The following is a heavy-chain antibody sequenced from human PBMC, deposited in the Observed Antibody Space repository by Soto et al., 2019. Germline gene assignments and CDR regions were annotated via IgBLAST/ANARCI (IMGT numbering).Heavy chain of an antibody. Sequence: EVQLVESGGGLVQPGGSLRVSCAASGITFSSYWMNWVRQAPGKGLVWVSRIDTDGTTTTYADSVKGRFTISRDIAKNTVYLQMNSLRVEDTAVYYCGAWYHDDVGGSHPHWGQGTLVTVSS. CDR3: GAWYHDDVGGSHPH. J-gene: IGHJ4*02. V-gene: IGHV3-74*03. D-gene: IGHD3-16*02. CDR1: GITFSSYW. CDR2: IDTDGTTT.